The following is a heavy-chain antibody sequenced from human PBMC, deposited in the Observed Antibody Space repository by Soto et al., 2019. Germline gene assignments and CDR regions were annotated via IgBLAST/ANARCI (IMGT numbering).Heavy chain of an antibody. V-gene: IGHV1-2*04. CDR1: GYTFTGYY. Sequence: ASVKVSCKASGYTFTGYYMHWVRQAPGQGLEWMGWINPNSGGTNYAQKFQGWVTMTRDTSISTAYMELSRLRSDDTAVYYCARGADCGGGDSSPKYYDMEARGQGPPV. D-gene: IGHD2-21*01. J-gene: IGHJ6*02. CDR2: INPNSGGT. CDR3: ARGADCGGGDSSPKYYDMEA.